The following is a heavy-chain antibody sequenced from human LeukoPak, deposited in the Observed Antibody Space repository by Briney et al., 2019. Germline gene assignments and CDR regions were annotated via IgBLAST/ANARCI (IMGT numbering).Heavy chain of an antibody. D-gene: IGHD6-6*01. V-gene: IGHV1-2*02. CDR1: GYTFTGYY. Sequence: GASVKVSCKASGYTFTGYYMHWVRQAPGQGLEWMGWINPNSGGTNYAQKFQGRVTMTRDTSISTAYMELSRLRSDDTAVYYCARDVGYSSSSHSARLNWFDPWGQGTLVTVSS. J-gene: IGHJ5*02. CDR2: INPNSGGT. CDR3: ARDVGYSSSSHSARLNWFDP.